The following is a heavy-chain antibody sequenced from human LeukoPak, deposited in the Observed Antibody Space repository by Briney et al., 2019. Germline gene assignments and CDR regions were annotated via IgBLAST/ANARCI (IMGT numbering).Heavy chain of an antibody. D-gene: IGHD5-12*01. Sequence: SETLSLTCTVSGGSISSSSYYWGWIRQPPGKGLEWIGSIYYSGSTYYNPSLKSRVTISVDTSKNQFSLKLSSVTAVDTAVYYCAMRGGYEPTHDYWGQGTLVTVSS. V-gene: IGHV4-39*01. CDR3: AMRGGYEPTHDY. J-gene: IGHJ4*02. CDR2: IYYSGST. CDR1: GGSISSSSYY.